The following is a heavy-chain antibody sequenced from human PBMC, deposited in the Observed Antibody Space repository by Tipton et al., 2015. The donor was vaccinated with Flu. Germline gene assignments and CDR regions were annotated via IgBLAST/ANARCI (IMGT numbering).Heavy chain of an antibody. D-gene: IGHD3-3*01. CDR3: ARDHPPSITVLGEITDYFGMDV. J-gene: IGHJ6*02. CDR1: GFTFSDDY. CDR2: ISSSGSTI. V-gene: IGHV3-11*01. Sequence: SLRLSCAASGFTFSDDYMSWIRQAPGKGLEWVSHISSSGSTINYADSVKGRFTISRDNAKKSLYLQMNSLRAEDTAVYYCARDHPPSITVLGEITDYFGMDVWGQGTTVTVSS.